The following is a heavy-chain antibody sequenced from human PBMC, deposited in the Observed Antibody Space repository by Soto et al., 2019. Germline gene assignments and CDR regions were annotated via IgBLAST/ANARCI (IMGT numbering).Heavy chain of an antibody. V-gene: IGHV3-33*08. CDR2: IWYDGSNK. Sequence: GGSLRLSCAASGFTFSSYGMHWVRQAPGKGLEWVAVIWYDGSNKYYADSVKGRFTISRDNSKNTLYLQMNSLRAEDTAVYYCARDSLGPPPRAIFGVVIRNYYYGMDVWGQGTTVTVSS. CDR1: GFTFSSYG. CDR3: ARDSLGPPPRAIFGVVIRNYYYGMDV. D-gene: IGHD3-3*01. J-gene: IGHJ6*02.